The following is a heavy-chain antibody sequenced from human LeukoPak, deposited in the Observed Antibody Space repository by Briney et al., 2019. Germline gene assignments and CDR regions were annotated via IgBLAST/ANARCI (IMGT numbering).Heavy chain of an antibody. CDR2: ISSYNGNT. CDR1: GYTFTSYG. V-gene: IGHV1-18*01. D-gene: IGHD3-10*01. Sequence: GASVKVSCKASGYTFTSYGISWVRQAPGQGLEWMGWISSYNGNTNYAQKFQDRVTMTTDTSTSTAYMELRSLRSDDTAIYYCAREGTPFYYYYMDFWGKGTTVTISS. J-gene: IGHJ6*03. CDR3: AREGTPFYYYYMDF.